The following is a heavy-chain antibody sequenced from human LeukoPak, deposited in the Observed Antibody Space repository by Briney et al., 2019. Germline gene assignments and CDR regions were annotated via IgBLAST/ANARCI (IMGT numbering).Heavy chain of an antibody. CDR2: INSDGSST. Sequence: GGSLRLSCAASGFTFSSYWMHWVRQAPGKGLVWVSRINSDGSSTSYADSVKGRFTISRDNAKNTLYLQMNSLRAEDTAVYYCARAHYDILTGYYEYYYYYMDVWGKGTTVTISS. J-gene: IGHJ6*03. CDR1: GFTFSSYW. V-gene: IGHV3-74*01. D-gene: IGHD3-9*01. CDR3: ARAHYDILTGYYEYYYYYMDV.